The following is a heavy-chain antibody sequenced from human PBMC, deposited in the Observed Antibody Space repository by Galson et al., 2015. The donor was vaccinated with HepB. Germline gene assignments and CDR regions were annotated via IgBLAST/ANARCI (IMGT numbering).Heavy chain of an antibody. Sequence: SLRLSCAASGFNFSDNYMTWIRQAPGKGLEWVSYISRSGAAKFYADSVKGRFTVSRDNTKNSVFLQMSSLRAEDTAFYHCATYGGAWSAFFEHWGQGALVTVSS. J-gene: IGHJ4*02. CDR1: GFNFSDNY. V-gene: IGHV3-11*01. CDR2: ISRSGAAK. CDR3: ATYGGAWSAFFEH. D-gene: IGHD2-21*01.